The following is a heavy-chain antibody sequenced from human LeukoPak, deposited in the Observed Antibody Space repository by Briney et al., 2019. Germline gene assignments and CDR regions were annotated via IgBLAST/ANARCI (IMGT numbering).Heavy chain of an antibody. D-gene: IGHD3-22*01. CDR2: IYTSGST. J-gene: IGHJ3*02. V-gene: IGHV4-4*07. CDR3: ARDLETSITPGSITMIVGDAFDI. Sequence: SETLSLTCTVSGGSINNHYWSWIRQPAGKGLEWIGRIYTSGSTNYNPSLKSRVTISVDTSKNQFSLKLSSVTAADTAVYYCARDLETSITPGSITMIVGDAFDIWGQGTMVTVSS. CDR1: GGSINNHY.